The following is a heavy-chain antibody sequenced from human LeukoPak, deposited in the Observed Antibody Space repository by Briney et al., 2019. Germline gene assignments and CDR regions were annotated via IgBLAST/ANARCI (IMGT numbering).Heavy chain of an antibody. D-gene: IGHD6-19*01. J-gene: IGHJ6*02. CDR1: GYTFTSYG. CDR3: ARGPSSSGWLYYHYGMDV. V-gene: IGHV1-18*01. CDR2: ISAYNGNT. Sequence: ASVNVSCKASGYTFTSYGISWVRQAPGQGLEWMGWISAYNGNTNYAQKLQGRVTMTTDTSTSTAYMELRSLRSDDTAVYYCARGPSSSGWLYYHYGMDVWGQGTTDTVSS.